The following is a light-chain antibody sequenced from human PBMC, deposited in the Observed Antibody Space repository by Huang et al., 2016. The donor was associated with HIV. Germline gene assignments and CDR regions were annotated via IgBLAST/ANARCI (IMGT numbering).Light chain of an antibody. CDR3: QQYNNWPRT. J-gene: IGKJ1*01. CDR2: VAS. Sequence: IVMTQSPLTLSVFPGERATLSWSAIQGVGRHLAWYQQKPGQAPRLRIYVASTRATGIPARFSGGGSGSEFTLTISSLQSEDFAVYYCQQYNNWPRTFGQGTKVEIK. CDR1: QGVGRH. V-gene: IGKV3-15*01.